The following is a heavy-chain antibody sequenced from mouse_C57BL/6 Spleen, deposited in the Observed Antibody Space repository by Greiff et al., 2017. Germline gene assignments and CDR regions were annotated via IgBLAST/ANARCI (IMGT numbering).Heavy chain of an antibody. Sequence: QVQLQQPGTELVTPGASVKLSCKASGYTFTSYWMHWVKQRPGQGLEWIGNINPSNGGTNYNEKFKSKATRTVDKSSSTAYMQRSSLTSEDSAVYYCAREAGDYSSYWYFDVWGTGTTVTVSS. CDR1: GYTFTSYW. CDR2: INPSNGGT. CDR3: AREAGDYSSYWYFDV. D-gene: IGHD2-4*01. J-gene: IGHJ1*03. V-gene: IGHV1-53*01.